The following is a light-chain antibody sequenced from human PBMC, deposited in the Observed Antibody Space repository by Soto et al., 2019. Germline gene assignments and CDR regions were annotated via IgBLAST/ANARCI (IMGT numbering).Light chain of an antibody. CDR3: SSYAGITVV. J-gene: IGLJ2*01. CDR2: EVS. CDR1: SSDVGGYNY. V-gene: IGLV2-8*01. Sequence: QSALTQPPSASGSPGQSVTISCTGTSSDVGGYNYVSWYQQHPGKAPKLMIYEVSKRPSGVPDRFSGSKSGNTASLTVSGLQAEDEADYYCSSYAGITVVFCGGTKLTVL.